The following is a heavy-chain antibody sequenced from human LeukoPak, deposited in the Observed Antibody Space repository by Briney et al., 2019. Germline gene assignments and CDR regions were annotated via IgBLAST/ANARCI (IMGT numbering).Heavy chain of an antibody. J-gene: IGHJ6*02. CDR2: INHSGST. CDR3: ASRIAARLHSYYYYGMDV. V-gene: IGHV4-34*01. CDR1: GGSFSGYY. Sequence: KPSETLSLTCAVYGGSFSGYYWSWIRQPPGKGLEWIGEINHSGSTNYNPSLKSRVTISVDTSKNQFSLKLSSVTAADTAVYYCASRIAARLHSYYYYGMDVWGQGTTVTVSS. D-gene: IGHD6-6*01.